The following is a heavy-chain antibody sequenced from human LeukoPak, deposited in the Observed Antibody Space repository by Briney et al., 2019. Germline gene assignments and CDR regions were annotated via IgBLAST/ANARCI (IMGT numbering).Heavy chain of an antibody. CDR1: GDRVSSNSAA. CDR2: TYYRSKWYN. J-gene: IGHJ6*02. D-gene: IGHD1-26*01. Sequence: SQTLSLTCAISGDRVSSNSAAWNWIRQSPSRGLEWLGRTYYRSKWYNDYAVSVKSRITINPDTSKNQFSLQLNSVTPEGTAVYYCARDLEQEEPSYYYGMDVWGQGTTVTVSS. CDR3: ARDLEQEEPSYYYGMDV. V-gene: IGHV6-1*01.